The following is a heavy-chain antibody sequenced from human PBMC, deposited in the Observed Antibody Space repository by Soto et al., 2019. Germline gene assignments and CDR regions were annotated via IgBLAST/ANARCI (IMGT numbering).Heavy chain of an antibody. CDR3: ARDLDPSGSYYTDY. CDR2: ISPWKGNT. D-gene: IGHD3-10*01. J-gene: IGHJ4*02. V-gene: IGHV1-18*04. Sequence: ASVKVSCKAAGYNFMPYGVNWVRQAPGQGLEWMGWISPWKGNTNYAQSFQGRVTMTTDTSTSTAYMELRSLTSDDTAVYYCARDLDPSGSYYTDYWGPGTLVTVSS. CDR1: GYNFMPYG.